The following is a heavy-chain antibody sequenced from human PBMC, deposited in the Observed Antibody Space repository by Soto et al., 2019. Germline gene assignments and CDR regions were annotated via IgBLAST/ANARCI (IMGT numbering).Heavy chain of an antibody. Sequence: PGGSLRLSCAASGFTFSSFAMHWVRQAPGKGLDWMAVISFDGSDTYYADSVKGRSTISRDNSKNTLYLQMNSLRAEDTAVYYWARDPDLYYNSGAYYYYYPYSMDVWGQGTTVPVSS. V-gene: IGHV3-30-3*01. D-gene: IGHD3-22*01. J-gene: IGHJ6*02. CDR3: ARDPDLYYNSGAYYYYYPYSMDV. CDR1: GFTFSSFA. CDR2: ISFDGSDT.